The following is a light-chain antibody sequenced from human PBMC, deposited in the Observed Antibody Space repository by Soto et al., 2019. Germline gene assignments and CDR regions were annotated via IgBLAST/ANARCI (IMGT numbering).Light chain of an antibody. V-gene: IGKV3-20*01. J-gene: IGKJ1*01. CDR3: QQYAGSPWT. Sequence: EIVMTQSPATLSVSPAERATLXCKTSQSVSVNSLAWYQQKGGQAPGLLIYGASSRATGIPDRFSGSGSGTDFTLIISRLEPEDFAVYYCQQYAGSPWTFGQGTKVDI. CDR2: GAS. CDR1: QSVSVNS.